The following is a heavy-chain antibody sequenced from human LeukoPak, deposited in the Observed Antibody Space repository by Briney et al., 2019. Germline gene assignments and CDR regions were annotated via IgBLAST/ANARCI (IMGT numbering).Heavy chain of an antibody. CDR1: GFTFTDSA. D-gene: IGHD2-2*02. CDR3: TRESPSYYFCSTTICYSDY. V-gene: IGHV3-21*01. J-gene: IGHJ4*02. Sequence: ESLRLSCAGSGFTFTDSAINWVRQAPGKGLEWVSSINNIATHSYYAASVKGRFSISRDDAKNSVYLQMHSLRAEDTAVYYCTRESPSYYFCSTTICYSDYWGQGTLVSVSS. CDR2: INNIATHS.